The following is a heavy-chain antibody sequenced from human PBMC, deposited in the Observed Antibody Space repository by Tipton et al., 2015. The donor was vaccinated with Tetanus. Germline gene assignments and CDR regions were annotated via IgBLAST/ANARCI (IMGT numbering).Heavy chain of an antibody. CDR1: GDSISSGPYS. V-gene: IGHV4-30-4*01. CDR3: ARAAGFLGLTHDF. J-gene: IGHJ4*02. Sequence: TLSLTCTVSGDSISSGPYSWSWLRQHPGKGLEWIGYIYQTGTTYYNPSLKGRVTISMDRSNTQFSLRLDSLTAADTAVYYCARAAGFLGLTHDFWGRGTLVSVSS. CDR2: IYQTGTT. D-gene: IGHD2/OR15-2a*01.